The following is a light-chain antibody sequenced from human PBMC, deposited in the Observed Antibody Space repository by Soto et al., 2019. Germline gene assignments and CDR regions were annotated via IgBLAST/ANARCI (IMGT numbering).Light chain of an antibody. V-gene: IGKV1-39*01. J-gene: IGKJ5*01. CDR3: QQNYDTPIT. Sequence: DFEMTQSPSSLSSFVGDRVTMTCRASQSIVMFLSWYQQKSGRAPKLLIYAASSLQIGVPSRFSGSGSGTNFTLTISSLQPEDFATYFCQQNYDTPITFGQGTRLEI. CDR1: QSIVMF. CDR2: AAS.